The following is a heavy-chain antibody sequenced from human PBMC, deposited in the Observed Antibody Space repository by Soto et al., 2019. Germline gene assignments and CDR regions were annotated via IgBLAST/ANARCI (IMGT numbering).Heavy chain of an antibody. CDR3: AREMAALNYFDY. V-gene: IGHV3-48*01. D-gene: IGHD2-15*01. Sequence: EVQLVESGGGLVQPGGSLRLSCAASGFTFSSYSMNWVRQAPGKGLEWVSYISGSSSTIYYADSVKGRFTISRDNAKNSLYLQMNSLRAEDTAVYYCAREMAALNYFDYWGQGTLVTVSS. J-gene: IGHJ4*02. CDR1: GFTFSSYS. CDR2: ISGSSSTI.